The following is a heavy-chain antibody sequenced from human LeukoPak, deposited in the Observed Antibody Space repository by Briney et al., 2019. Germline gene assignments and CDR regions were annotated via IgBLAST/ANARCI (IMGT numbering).Heavy chain of an antibody. CDR3: ARAGGNSGNYYYYGMDV. V-gene: IGHV4-31*03. J-gene: IGHJ6*02. CDR2: IYYSGST. D-gene: IGHD4-23*01. Sequence: PSQTLSLTCTVSGGSISSGGYYWSWIRQHPGKGLEWIGYIYYSGSTYYNPSLKSRVTISVDTSKNQFSLKLSSVTAADTAVYSCARAGGNSGNYYYYGMDVWGQGTTVTVSS. CDR1: GGSISSGGYY.